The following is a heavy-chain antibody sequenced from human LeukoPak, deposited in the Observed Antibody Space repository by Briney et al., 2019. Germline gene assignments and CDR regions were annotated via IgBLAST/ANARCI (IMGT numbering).Heavy chain of an antibody. D-gene: IGHD2-15*01. J-gene: IGHJ6*02. CDR2: ISSSGSTI. CDR3: ASSGCSGGSCYLGSYYSYGMDV. V-gene: IGHV3-48*04. CDR1: GFTFSSYA. Sequence: HPGGSLRLSCAASGFTFSSYAMSWVRPAPGKGLGWVSYISSSGSTIYYADSVKGRFTISRDNAKNSLYLQMNSLRAEDTAVYYCASSGCSGGSCYLGSYYSYGMDVWGQGTTVTVSS.